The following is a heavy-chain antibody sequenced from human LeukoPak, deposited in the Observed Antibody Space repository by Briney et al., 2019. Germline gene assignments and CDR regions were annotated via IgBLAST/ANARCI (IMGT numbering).Heavy chain of an antibody. CDR3: AKDSDSSSWYYFDY. Sequence: GGSLRLSCAASGFTFSSYGMHWVRQAPGKGLEWVAVISYDGSNKYYADSVKGRFTISRDNSKNTLYLQMNSLRAGDTAVYYCAKDSDSSSWYYFDYWGQGTLVTVSS. CDR1: GFTFSSYG. D-gene: IGHD6-13*01. V-gene: IGHV3-30*18. J-gene: IGHJ4*02. CDR2: ISYDGSNK.